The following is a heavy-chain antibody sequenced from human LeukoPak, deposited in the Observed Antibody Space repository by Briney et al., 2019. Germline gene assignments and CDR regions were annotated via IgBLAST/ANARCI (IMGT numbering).Heavy chain of an antibody. V-gene: IGHV3-9*01. J-gene: IGHJ4*02. D-gene: IGHD6-6*01. CDR2: ISWNSGSI. CDR1: GFTFDDYA. CDR3: AKSLGSSSSLPDY. Sequence: QPGGSLRLSCAASGFTFDDYAMHWVRQAPGKGLEWVSGISWNSGSIGYADSVKGRFTISRDNAKNSLYLQMNSLRAEDTALYYCAKSLGSSSSLPDYWGQGTLVTVSS.